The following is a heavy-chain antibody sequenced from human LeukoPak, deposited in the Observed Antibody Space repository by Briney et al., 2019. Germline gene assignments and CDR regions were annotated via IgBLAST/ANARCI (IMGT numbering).Heavy chain of an antibody. CDR3: ARVLVPAATSRYYYYGMDV. CDR1: GFTFSNYG. V-gene: IGHV3-33*08. Sequence: QPGGSLRLSCAASGFTFSNYGMHWVRQAPGKGLEWVAFTWYDGSNKYYADSVKGRFTISRDNSKNTLYLQMNSLRAEDTAVYYCARVLVPAATSRYYYYGMDVWGQGTTVTVSS. J-gene: IGHJ6*02. D-gene: IGHD2-2*01. CDR2: TWYDGSNK.